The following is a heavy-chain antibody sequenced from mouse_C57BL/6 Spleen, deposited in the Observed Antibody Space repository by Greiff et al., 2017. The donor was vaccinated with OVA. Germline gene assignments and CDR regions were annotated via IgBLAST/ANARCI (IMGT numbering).Heavy chain of an antibody. CDR2: IDPSDSYT. CDR3: ARSRQLRLGFAY. Sequence: QVQLQQPGAELVMPGASVKLSCKASGYTFTSYWMHWVKQRPGQGLEWIGEIDPSDSYTNYNQKFKGKSTLTVDKSSSTAYMQLSSLTSEDSAVYYCARSRQLRLGFAYWGQGTLVTVSA. J-gene: IGHJ3*01. CDR1: GYTFTSYW. V-gene: IGHV1-69*01. D-gene: IGHD3-2*02.